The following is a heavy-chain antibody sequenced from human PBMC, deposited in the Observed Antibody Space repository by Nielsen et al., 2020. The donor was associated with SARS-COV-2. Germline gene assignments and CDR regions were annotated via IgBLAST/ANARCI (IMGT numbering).Heavy chain of an antibody. CDR2: ISWNSGSI. CDR3: AKDILGFGVATIGGFDY. Sequence: GGSLRLSCAASGFTFDDYAMHWVRQAPGKGLEWVSGISWNSGSIGYADSVKGRFTISRDNAKNSLYLQMNSLRAEDTALYYCAKDILGFGVATIGGFDYWGQGTLVTVSS. J-gene: IGHJ4*02. V-gene: IGHV3-9*01. CDR1: GFTFDDYA. D-gene: IGHD5-12*01.